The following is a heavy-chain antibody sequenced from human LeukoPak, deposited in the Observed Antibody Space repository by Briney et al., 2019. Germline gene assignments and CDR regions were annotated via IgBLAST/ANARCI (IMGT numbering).Heavy chain of an antibody. CDR2: ISYDGSNK. J-gene: IGHJ4*02. Sequence: GRSLRLSCAASGFTFSSYAMHWVRQAPGKGLEWVAVISYDGSNKYYADSVKGRFTISGDNSKNTLYLQMNSLRAEDTAVYYCARHVGYWGQGTLVTVSS. V-gene: IGHV3-30*04. CDR3: ARHVGY. D-gene: IGHD3-10*02. CDR1: GFTFSSYA.